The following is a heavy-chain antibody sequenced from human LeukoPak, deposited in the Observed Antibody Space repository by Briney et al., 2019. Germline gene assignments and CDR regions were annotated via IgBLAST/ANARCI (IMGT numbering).Heavy chain of an antibody. Sequence: GGTLRLSCAASGFTFSSYGMSWVRQAPGKGLEWVSAISGSGGSTYYADSGKGRFTISRYNSKNTLYLQMNSLRAEDTAVYYCAKDPYDYYDSSGYYYEPYFDYWGQGTLVTVSS. V-gene: IGHV3-23*01. CDR1: GFTFSSYG. CDR2: ISGSGGST. CDR3: AKDPYDYYDSSGYYYEPYFDY. D-gene: IGHD3-22*01. J-gene: IGHJ4*02.